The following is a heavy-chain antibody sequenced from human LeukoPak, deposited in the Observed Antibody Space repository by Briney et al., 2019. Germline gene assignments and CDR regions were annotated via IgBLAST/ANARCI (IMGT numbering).Heavy chain of an antibody. CDR1: GGSLSSSSYY. V-gene: IGHV4-39*01. Sequence: SETLSLTCTVSGGSLSSSSYYWGWIRQPPGKGLEWIGSIYYTGGAYYNPSLKSQVTISVDTSKKQFSLKLTSVTAADTAVYYCARHGTISSESYFDYWGQGALVTVSS. J-gene: IGHJ4*02. D-gene: IGHD1-14*01. CDR3: ARHGTISSESYFDY. CDR2: IYYTGGA.